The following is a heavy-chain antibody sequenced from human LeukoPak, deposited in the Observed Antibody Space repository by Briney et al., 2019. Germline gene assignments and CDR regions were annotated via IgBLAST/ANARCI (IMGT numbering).Heavy chain of an antibody. J-gene: IGHJ4*02. D-gene: IGHD6-19*01. V-gene: IGHV1-2*02. Sequence: APVKVSCKASGYTFTGYYMHWVRQAPGQGLEWMGWINPNSGGTNYAQKFQGRVTMTRDTSISTAYMELSRLRSDDTAVYYCARNPLQWMVLYYFDYWGQGTLVTVSS. CDR1: GYTFTGYY. CDR2: INPNSGGT. CDR3: ARNPLQWMVLYYFDY.